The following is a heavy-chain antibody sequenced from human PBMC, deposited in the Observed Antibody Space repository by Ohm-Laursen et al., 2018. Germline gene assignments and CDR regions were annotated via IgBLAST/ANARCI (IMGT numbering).Heavy chain of an antibody. Sequence: SLRLSCSASGFTFSSYGMHWVRQAPGKRLEWVAVISYDGSNKYYADSVKGRFTISRDNSKNTLYLQMNSLRAEDTAVYYCAKSVVEGITQGAYYYYYGMDVWGQGTTVTVSS. CDR2: ISYDGSNK. D-gene: IGHD3-10*01. J-gene: IGHJ6*02. V-gene: IGHV3-30*18. CDR1: GFTFSSYG. CDR3: AKSVVEGITQGAYYYYYGMDV.